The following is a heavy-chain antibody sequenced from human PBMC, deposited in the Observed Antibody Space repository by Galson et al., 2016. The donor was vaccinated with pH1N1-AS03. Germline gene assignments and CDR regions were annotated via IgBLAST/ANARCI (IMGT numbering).Heavy chain of an antibody. V-gene: IGHV1-2*06. Sequence: SVKVSCKASGYPFTAYYMHWVRQAPGQGLEWMGRSNPDTGGTNSAQEFQGRVTVTMDTSSRTAYMALTWLTPDDTAVYYCARDLRGGDRHTDLYLDLWGRGTLVTVSS. J-gene: IGHJ2*01. CDR1: GYPFTAYY. D-gene: IGHD2-21*02. CDR3: ARDLRGGDRHTDLYLDL. CDR2: SNPDTGGT.